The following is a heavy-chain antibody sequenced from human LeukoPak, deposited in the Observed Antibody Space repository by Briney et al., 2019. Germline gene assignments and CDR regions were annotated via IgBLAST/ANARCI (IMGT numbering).Heavy chain of an antibody. V-gene: IGHV1-2*02. D-gene: IGHD6-19*01. Sequence: ASVRVSCKASGYTFLDYYMHWVRQAPGEGLDWMGWINPNGGSTDYVQNFRGGSTLNRDTSISTAYMELSSLPYGDTAVYFFLRSGYNSGWGFDYWGQGTLVTVSS. CDR2: INPNGGST. CDR3: LRSGYNSGWGFDY. J-gene: IGHJ4*02. CDR1: GYTFLDYY.